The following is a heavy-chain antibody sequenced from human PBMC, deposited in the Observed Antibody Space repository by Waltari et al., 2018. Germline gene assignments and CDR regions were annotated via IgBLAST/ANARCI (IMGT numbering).Heavy chain of an antibody. CDR2: IKQDGSEE. CDR3: ARERRGQSGWYYFDF. J-gene: IGHJ4*02. CDR1: GISFSRFW. V-gene: IGHV3-7*01. Sequence: EVQLVESGGGLVQPGGSLSLSCAASGISFSRFWMNWVRQGSGDGLEWVANIKQDGSEEYYLDSVKCRFTISKDNAKNSLYLQMNSLRAEDTAVYFCARERRGQSGWYYFDFWGQGSLVTVSS. D-gene: IGHD6-19*01.